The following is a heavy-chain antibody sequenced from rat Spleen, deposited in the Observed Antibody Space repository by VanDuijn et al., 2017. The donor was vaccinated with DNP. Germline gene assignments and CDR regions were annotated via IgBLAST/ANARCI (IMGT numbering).Heavy chain of an antibody. CDR3: ARRRLPYWYFDF. D-gene: IGHD1-4*01. CDR2: INTGSGGT. V-gene: IGHV1-43*01. CDR1: GYTFTSYY. Sequence: QVQLQQSGAELAKPGSSVKISCKASGYTFTSYYISWIKQTTGQGLEYIGYINTGSGGTNYNENFKGKATLTVDKSSSTAFMQLSSLTPDDSAVYYCARRRLPYWYFDFWGPGTMVTVSS. J-gene: IGHJ1*01.